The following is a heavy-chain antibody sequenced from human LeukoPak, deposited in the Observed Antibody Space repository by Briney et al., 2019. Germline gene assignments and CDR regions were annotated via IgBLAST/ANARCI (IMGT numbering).Heavy chain of an antibody. V-gene: IGHV1-2*02. J-gene: IGHJ5*02. CDR1: GYTFSHYY. CDR3: ARSIVVVIDWFDT. CDR2: INPNSGGT. D-gene: IGHD2-21*01. Sequence: GASVKVSCKASGYTFSHYYLHWVRQAPGQGLAWMGWINPNSGGTSYVQKFQGRVTLTRDTAISTAYMELSRLRSDDTAVYFCARSIVVVIDWFDTWGQGTLVTVSS.